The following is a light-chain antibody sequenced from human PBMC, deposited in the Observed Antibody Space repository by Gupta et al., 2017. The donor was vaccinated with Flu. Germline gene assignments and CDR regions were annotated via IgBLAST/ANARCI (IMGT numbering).Light chain of an antibody. CDR2: QAS. CDR1: QTVTTS. Sequence: PSTLSASLGDRVAVTCRDSQTVTTSLAWYRQKPGRAPQLLLFQASTLHGGVPSTFSGSGSGTDFNHTISSLQPDDFATYYSQQYASYPWTFGQGTRVEFK. V-gene: IGKV1-5*03. J-gene: IGKJ1*01. CDR3: QQYASYPWT.